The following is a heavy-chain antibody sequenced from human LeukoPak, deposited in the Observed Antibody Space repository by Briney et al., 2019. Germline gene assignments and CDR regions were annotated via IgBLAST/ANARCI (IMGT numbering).Heavy chain of an antibody. CDR3: TRDYGYYPNPPT. J-gene: IGHJ5*02. CDR2: IYYSGST. CDR1: GGSISSGDYY. D-gene: IGHD4-17*01. Sequence: NPSQTLSLTCTVSGGSISSGDYYWSWIRQPPGKGLEWIGYIYYSGSTYYNPSLKSRVTISVDTSKNQFSLKLSSVTAADTAVYYCTRDYGYYPNPPTWGQGTLVTVSS. V-gene: IGHV4-30-4*03.